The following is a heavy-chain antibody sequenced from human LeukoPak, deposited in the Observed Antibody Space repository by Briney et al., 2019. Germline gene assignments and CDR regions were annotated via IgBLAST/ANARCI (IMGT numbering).Heavy chain of an antibody. V-gene: IGHV3-7*01. Sequence: GGSLRLSCTAPGFSFRSFAMSWVRQAPGKGLEWVANIKYDGTHKFYADSVKGRFTISRDNAKNSLFLEMNSLGADDTAVYFCASSHDSSGNDWGQGTLVTVSS. CDR2: IKYDGTHK. CDR3: ASSHDSSGND. D-gene: IGHD3-22*01. CDR1: GFSFRSFA. J-gene: IGHJ4*02.